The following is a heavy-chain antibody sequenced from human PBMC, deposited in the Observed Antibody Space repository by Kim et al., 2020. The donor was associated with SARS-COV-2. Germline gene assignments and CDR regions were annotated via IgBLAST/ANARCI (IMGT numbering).Heavy chain of an antibody. V-gene: IGHV3-23*01. J-gene: IGHJ4*02. D-gene: IGHD4-17*01. CDR3: AKGVTNSGFDY. Sequence: YAESVKGLVTISSDKSKNTLYLHMNRLRVEDTALYYCAKGVTNSGFDYWGQGTQVTVSS.